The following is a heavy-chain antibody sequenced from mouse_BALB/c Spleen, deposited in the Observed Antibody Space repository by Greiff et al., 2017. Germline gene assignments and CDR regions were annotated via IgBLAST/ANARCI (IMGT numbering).Heavy chain of an antibody. D-gene: IGHD2-1*01. V-gene: IGHV5-17*02. J-gene: IGHJ4*01. CDR3: ARNTIYYGNCGDYAMDY. Sequence: EVQLVESGGGLVQPGGSRKLSCAASGFTFSSFGMHWVRQAPEKGLEWVAYISSGSSTIYYADTVKGRFTITRDNPKNTLFLQMTSLRSEDTAMYYCARNTIYYGNCGDYAMDYWGQGTSVTVSS. CDR1: GFTFSSFG. CDR2: ISSGSSTI.